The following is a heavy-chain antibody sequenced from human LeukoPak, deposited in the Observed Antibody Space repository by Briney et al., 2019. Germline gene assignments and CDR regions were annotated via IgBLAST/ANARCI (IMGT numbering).Heavy chain of an antibody. CDR2: IYASGSA. CDR1: GGSISNYY. J-gene: IGHJ4*02. V-gene: IGHV4-4*07. D-gene: IGHD3-10*01. CDR3: ARTSARGAQFDY. Sequence: SETLSLTCTVSGGSISNYYWSWIRQPAGMGLEWIGRIYASGSANYNPSLKSRVTMSVDTSNNQFSLNLSSVTAADTAVYYCARTSARGAQFDYWGQGTLVTVSS.